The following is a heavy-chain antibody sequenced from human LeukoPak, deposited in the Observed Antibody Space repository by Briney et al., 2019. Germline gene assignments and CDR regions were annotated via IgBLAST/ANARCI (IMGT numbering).Heavy chain of an antibody. CDR3: ASQGYCSGGSCYFDWYFDL. V-gene: IGHV5-51*01. CDR1: GYRFTSYW. D-gene: IGHD2-15*01. J-gene: IGHJ2*01. Sequence: GGSLEISFKGSGYRFTSYWIGWVRPVPGKGPEWMGIIYPGDSDTRYSPAFQGQVTISADKYISPAYLQWSSLKASDTAMYYCASQGYCSGGSCYFDWYFDLWGRGTLVTVSP. CDR2: IYPGDSDT.